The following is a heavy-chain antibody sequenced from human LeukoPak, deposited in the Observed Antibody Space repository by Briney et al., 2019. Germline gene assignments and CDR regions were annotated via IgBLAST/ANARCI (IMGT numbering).Heavy chain of an antibody. CDR2: IYYSGST. Sequence: SETLSLTCTVSGGSISSYYWSWIRQPPGKGLEWIGYIYYSGSTNYNPSLKSRVTISVGTSKNQFSLKLSSVTAADTAVYYCARETSQKGAQYMDVWGKGTTITISS. J-gene: IGHJ6*03. V-gene: IGHV4-59*01. CDR1: GGSISSYY. CDR3: ARETSQKGAQYMDV. D-gene: IGHD3-16*01.